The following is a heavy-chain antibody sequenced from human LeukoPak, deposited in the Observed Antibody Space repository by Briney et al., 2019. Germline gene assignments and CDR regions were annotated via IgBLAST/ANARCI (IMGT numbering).Heavy chain of an antibody. CDR2: ISYDGSDE. CDR1: GFTFSTYA. J-gene: IGHJ4*02. D-gene: IGHD3-10*01. V-gene: IGHV3-30*18. Sequence: PGGSLRLSCAVSGFTFSTYAMHWVRQVPGKGLEWVAVISYDGSDEYYADSVKGRFTISRDNSMNTLHLQMNSLRAEDTAVYYCAKSWGRSMVRGVSIDYWGQGTLVAVSS. CDR3: AKSWGRSMVRGVSIDY.